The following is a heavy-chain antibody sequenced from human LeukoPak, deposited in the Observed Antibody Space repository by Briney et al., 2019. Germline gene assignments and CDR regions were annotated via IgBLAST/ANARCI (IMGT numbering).Heavy chain of an antibody. J-gene: IGHJ4*02. CDR1: GGSISSYY. CDR2: IYYSGST. CDR3: ARGYSRFDY. V-gene: IGHV4-59*01. D-gene: IGHD5-18*01. Sequence: PSETLSLTCTVSGGSISSYYWSWIRQPPGKGLEWIGYIYYSGSTNYNPSLKSRVTISVDTSKNQFSLKLSSVTAADTAVYYCARGYSRFDYWGQGTLVTVSS.